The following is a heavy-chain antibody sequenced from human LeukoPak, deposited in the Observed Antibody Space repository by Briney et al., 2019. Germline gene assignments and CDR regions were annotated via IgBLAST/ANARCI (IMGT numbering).Heavy chain of an antibody. D-gene: IGHD3-10*01. CDR2: IYYSGST. CDR1: GGSINNHY. V-gene: IGHV4-59*08. Sequence: SETLSLTCTVSGGSINNHYWSWIRQPPGKGLEWIGYIYYSGSTNYNPSLKSRVTISVDTSKNQFSLKLSSVTAADTAVYYCARQGYYGSGKGFDYWGQGTLVTVSS. CDR3: ARQGYYGSGKGFDY. J-gene: IGHJ4*02.